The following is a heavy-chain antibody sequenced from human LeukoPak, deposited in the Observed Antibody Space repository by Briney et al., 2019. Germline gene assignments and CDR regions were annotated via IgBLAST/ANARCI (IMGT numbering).Heavy chain of an antibody. CDR1: GGSISSSSYY. D-gene: IGHD1-26*01. V-gene: IGHV4-39*02. J-gene: IGHJ3*02. Sequence: SETLSLTCTVPGGSISSSSYYWGWIRQPPGKGLEWIGSIYYSGSTYYNPSLKSRVTISVDTSKNQFSLKLSSVTAADTAVYYCAREGGSYLVDAFDIWGQGTMVTVSS. CDR2: IYYSGST. CDR3: AREGGSYLVDAFDI.